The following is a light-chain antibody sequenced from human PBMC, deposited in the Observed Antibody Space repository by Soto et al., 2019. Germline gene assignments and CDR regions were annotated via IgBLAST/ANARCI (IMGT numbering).Light chain of an antibody. CDR1: QGISSY. CDR2: AAS. V-gene: IGKV1-8*01. J-gene: IGKJ3*01. CDR3: QQYYSYPFT. Sequence: AIRMTQSPSSLSASTGDRVTITCRASQGISSYLAWYQQKPGKAPKLLIYAASTLQSGVPSRFSGSGSGTDFTLTISCLQSEDFATYYCQQYYSYPFTCGRGTKVDIK.